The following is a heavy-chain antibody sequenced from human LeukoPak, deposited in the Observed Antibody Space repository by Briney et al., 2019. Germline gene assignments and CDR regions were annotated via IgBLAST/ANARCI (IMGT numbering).Heavy chain of an antibody. Sequence: PSETLSLTCTVSGGSISSSSYYWGWIRRPPGKGLEWIGSIYYSGSTYCNPSLKSRVTISVDTSKNQFSLKLSSVTAADTAVYYCAVRGIVVANFDYWGQGTLVTVSS. D-gene: IGHD3-22*01. CDR2: IYYSGST. V-gene: IGHV4-39*07. CDR1: GGSISSSSYY. J-gene: IGHJ4*02. CDR3: AVRGIVVANFDY.